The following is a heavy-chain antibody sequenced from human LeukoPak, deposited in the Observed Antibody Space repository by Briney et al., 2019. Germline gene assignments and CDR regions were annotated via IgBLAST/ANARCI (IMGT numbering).Heavy chain of an antibody. V-gene: IGHV4-59*08. D-gene: IGHD2-2*01. CDR1: GGPISSYY. Sequence: SETLSLTCTVSGGPISSYYWSWIRQPPGKGLEWIGYIYYSGSTKYNPSLKSRVTISVDTSKNQFSLKLTSVTAADTAVYYCARLGIGVVPSAMLGDYYFDYWGQGTLVTVSS. CDR2: IYYSGST. CDR3: ARLGIGVVPSAMLGDYYFDY. J-gene: IGHJ4*02.